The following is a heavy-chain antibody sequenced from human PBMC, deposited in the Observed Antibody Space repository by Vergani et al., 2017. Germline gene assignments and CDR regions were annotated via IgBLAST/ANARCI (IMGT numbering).Heavy chain of an antibody. CDR1: GYTFTSYY. CDR3: ARGRSVLEWSDNWFDP. J-gene: IGHJ5*02. V-gene: IGHV1-46*03. Sequence: QVQLVPSGAEVKTPGASVKVSCKASGYTFTSYYMHWVRQAPGQGLEWMGIINPSGGSTSYAQKFQGRVTMTRDTSTSTVYMELSSLRSEDTAVYYCARGRSVLEWSDNWFDPWGQGTLVTVSS. D-gene: IGHD3-3*01. CDR2: INPSGGST.